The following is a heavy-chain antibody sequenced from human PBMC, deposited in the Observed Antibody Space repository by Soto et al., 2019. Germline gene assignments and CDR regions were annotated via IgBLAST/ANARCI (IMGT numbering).Heavy chain of an antibody. D-gene: IGHD3-10*01. CDR2: IIPIFGTA. CDR1: GGTFTSYA. Sequence: SVKVSCKASGGTFTSYAISWVRQAPGQGLEWMGGIIPIFGTAKYAQKFQGRVTITTDESTSTAYMELSSLRSEDTAKYYCACPKPGAGETGFAPWGQGTLVTVSS. CDR3: ACPKPGAGETGFAP. V-gene: IGHV1-69*05. J-gene: IGHJ5*02.